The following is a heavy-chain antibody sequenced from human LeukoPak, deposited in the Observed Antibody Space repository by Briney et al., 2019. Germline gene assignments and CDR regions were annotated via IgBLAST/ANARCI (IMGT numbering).Heavy chain of an antibody. Sequence: PSETLSLTCTVSGGSISSSSYYWGWIRQPPGKGLEWIGSIYYSGSTYYNPSLKSRVTISVDTSKNQFSLRLSSVTAADTAVYYCASEALALAYCGGDCYSWGQGTLVTVSS. CDR1: GGSISSSSYY. V-gene: IGHV4-39*01. CDR3: ASEALALAYCGGDCYS. J-gene: IGHJ5*02. CDR2: IYYSGST. D-gene: IGHD2-21*01.